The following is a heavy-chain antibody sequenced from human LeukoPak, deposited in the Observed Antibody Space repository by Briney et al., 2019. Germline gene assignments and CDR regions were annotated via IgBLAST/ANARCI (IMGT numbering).Heavy chain of an antibody. CDR2: IYSGGST. V-gene: IGHV3-53*01. J-gene: IGHJ4*02. CDR1: GFTVSSNY. D-gene: IGHD2-2*02. Sequence: GGSLRLSCAASGFTVSSNYMSWVRQAPGKGLEWVSVIYSGGSTYYADSVKGRFTISRDNSKNTLYLQMNRLRAEDTAVYYCAKVPAAIPDDYWGQGTLVTVSS. CDR3: AKVPAAIPDDY.